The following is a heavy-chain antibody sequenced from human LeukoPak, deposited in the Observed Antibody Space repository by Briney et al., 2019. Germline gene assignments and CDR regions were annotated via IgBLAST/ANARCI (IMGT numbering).Heavy chain of an antibody. CDR3: GRGYDSSGYFSD. CDR1: GYTFSSNA. D-gene: IGHD3-22*01. Sequence: ASVKVSCKASGYTFSSNAINWVRQAPGQGLEWMGWIDTNTGNPTYAQGFTGQLVFSLDTSVSTAYLQISSLKAEDTAEYFCGRGYDSSGYFSDWGQGTLVTVSS. CDR2: IDTNTGNP. J-gene: IGHJ4*02. V-gene: IGHV7-4-1*02.